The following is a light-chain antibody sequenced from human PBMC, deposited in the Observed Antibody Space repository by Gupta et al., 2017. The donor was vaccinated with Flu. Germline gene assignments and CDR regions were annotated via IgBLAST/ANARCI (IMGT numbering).Light chain of an antibody. V-gene: IGLV2-18*03. Sequence: TAVGGYNSVCEDRQAPGAAPHLLIYEGDGRDAGVPGRFSGSKYANTATVTTAGLEAEDEADYYCASEAASGNVFVLGGGTKRTVL. CDR3: ASEAASGNVFV. J-gene: IGLJ3*02. CDR1: TAVGGYNS. CDR2: EGD.